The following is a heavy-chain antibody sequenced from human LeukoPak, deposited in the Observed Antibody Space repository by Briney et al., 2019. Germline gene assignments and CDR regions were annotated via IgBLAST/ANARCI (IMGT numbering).Heavy chain of an antibody. CDR1: GGTFSSYA. CDR2: IIPIFGTA. V-gene: IGHV1-69*05. J-gene: IGHJ4*02. Sequence: SVKVSCKASGGTFSSYAISWVRQAPGHGLEWMGRIIPIFGTANYAQTFQGRVTITTDESTSTAYMELSSLRSEDTAVYYCARDVGIAVAGYYFDYWGQGTLVTVSS. CDR3: ARDVGIAVAGYYFDY. D-gene: IGHD6-19*01.